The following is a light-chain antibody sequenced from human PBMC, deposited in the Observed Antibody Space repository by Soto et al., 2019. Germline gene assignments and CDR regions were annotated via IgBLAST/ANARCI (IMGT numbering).Light chain of an antibody. CDR1: SSDVGGYNY. V-gene: IGLV2-14*01. Sequence: QSGLTQPASVCGSPGQSITISCTGTSSDVGGYNYVSWYQQHPGKAPKLMIYEVSNRPSGVSNRFSGSKSGNTASLTISGLQAEDEADYYCSSYTSSSTYVFGTGTKVTVL. CDR2: EVS. CDR3: SSYTSSSTYV. J-gene: IGLJ1*01.